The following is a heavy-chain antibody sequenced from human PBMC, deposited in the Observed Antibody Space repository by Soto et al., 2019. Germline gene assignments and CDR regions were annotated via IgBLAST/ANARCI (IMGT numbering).Heavy chain of an antibody. CDR3: ARAKSAAGVENYYYGMDV. CDR1: GGSISSYY. J-gene: IGHJ6*02. V-gene: IGHV4-59*01. Sequence: QVQLQESGPGLVKPSETLSLTCTVSGGSISSYYWSWIRQPPGKGLEWIGYIYYSGSTNYNPSLKSRVTISVDTSKNQFSLKLSSVTAADTAVYYCARAKSAAGVENYYYGMDVWGQGTMVTVSS. CDR2: IYYSGST. D-gene: IGHD6-13*01.